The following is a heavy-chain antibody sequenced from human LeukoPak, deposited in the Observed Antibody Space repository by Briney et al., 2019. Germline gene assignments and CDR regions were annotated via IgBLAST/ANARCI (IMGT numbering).Heavy chain of an antibody. Sequence: GGSLRLSRLGSDFIFTKYWMTWVRQPPGKGLGWVANIREDGNKNIYIDSVKDRFTISRDNAKNPLYLPMNRVRAEETAVYCCAREGGLLLWFGELSPGWFDPWGEGTLVTASS. D-gene: IGHD3-10*01. CDR1: DFIFTKYW. CDR3: AREGGLLLWFGELSPGWFDP. CDR2: IREDGNKN. V-gene: IGHV3-7*01. J-gene: IGHJ5*02.